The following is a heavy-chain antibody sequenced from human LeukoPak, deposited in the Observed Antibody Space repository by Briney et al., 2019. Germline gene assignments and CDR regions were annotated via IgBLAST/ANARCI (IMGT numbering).Heavy chain of an antibody. CDR3: ASEATTGLDY. J-gene: IGHJ4*02. CDR1: GGSFSGYY. Sequence: SETLSLTCAVYGGSFSGYYWSWIRQPPGNGLEWIGEINHSGSTNYNPSLKSRVTISVDTSKNQFSLKLSSVTAADTAVYYCASEATTGLDYWGQGTLVTVSS. V-gene: IGHV4-34*01. D-gene: IGHD4-17*01. CDR2: INHSGST.